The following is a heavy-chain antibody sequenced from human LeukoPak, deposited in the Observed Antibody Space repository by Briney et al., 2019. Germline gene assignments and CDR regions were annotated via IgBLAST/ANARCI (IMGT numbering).Heavy chain of an antibody. V-gene: IGHV1-18*01. CDR1: GYTFTSYG. Sequence: ASVKVSCKASGYTFTSYGISWVRQAPRQGLEWMGWISAYNGNTNYAQKLQGRVTMTTDTSTSTAYMELRSLRSDDTAVYYCARDSVLALGRPDYFDYWGQGTLVTVSS. CDR2: ISAYNGNT. J-gene: IGHJ4*02. D-gene: IGHD5/OR15-5a*01. CDR3: ARDSVLALGRPDYFDY.